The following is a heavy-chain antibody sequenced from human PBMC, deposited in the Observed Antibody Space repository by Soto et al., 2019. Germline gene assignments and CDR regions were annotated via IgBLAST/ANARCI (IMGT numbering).Heavy chain of an antibody. J-gene: IGHJ4*02. Sequence: PGESLKISCKHSGFNIPTFWIAWVRQMPGKGLEWMGTIYPDDSDTRYSPSFQGQVTISADKSISTAYLQWSSLKASDTAMYYCARLNYDSSAGFDYWGQGTLVTVSS. CDR1: GFNIPTFW. CDR2: IYPDDSDT. V-gene: IGHV5-51*01. CDR3: ARLNYDSSAGFDY. D-gene: IGHD3-22*01.